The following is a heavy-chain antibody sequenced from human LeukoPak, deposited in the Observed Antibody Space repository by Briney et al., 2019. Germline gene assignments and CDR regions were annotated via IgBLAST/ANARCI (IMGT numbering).Heavy chain of an antibody. D-gene: IGHD2-15*01. CDR2: IYYSGST. CDR1: GGSISSYY. CDR3: ARLRDIVVVVAALAAFDI. V-gene: IGHV4-59*08. J-gene: IGHJ3*02. Sequence: SETLSLTCTVSGGSISSYYWSWIRQPPGKGLEWIGYIYYSGSTNYNPSLKSRVTISVDTSKNQFSLKLSSVTAADTAVYYCARLRDIVVVVAALAAFDIWGQGTMVTVSS.